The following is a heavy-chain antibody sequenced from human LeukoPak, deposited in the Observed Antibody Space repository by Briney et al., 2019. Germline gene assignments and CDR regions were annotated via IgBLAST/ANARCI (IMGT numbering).Heavy chain of an antibody. D-gene: IGHD3-10*01. V-gene: IGHV7-4-1*02. CDR3: ARGHYSGAGTAPGNFDN. CDR1: GYTFTSYA. Sequence: ASVKVSCKTSGYTFTSYAMNWVRQAPGQGLEWMGWINTNTGTPTFAQGFTGRFVFSLDTSVTTAHLQISSLKAEGSAVYYCARGHYSGAGTAPGNFDNWGQGTLVTVSS. CDR2: INTNTGTP. J-gene: IGHJ4*02.